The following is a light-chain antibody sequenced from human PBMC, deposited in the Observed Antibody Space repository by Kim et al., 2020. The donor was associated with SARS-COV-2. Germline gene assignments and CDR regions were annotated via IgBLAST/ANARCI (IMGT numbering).Light chain of an antibody. CDR1: QSVSGSY. CDR2: GAS. J-gene: IGKJ1*01. CDR3: QQYGSSPWA. Sequence: SPGERATRSCGASQSVSGSYLAWYQERPGQAPRLLIYGASSRATGIPDRFSGGGSGTDFTLTISRLEPEEVAVYYCQQYGSSPWAFGQGTKVEIK. V-gene: IGKV3-20*01.